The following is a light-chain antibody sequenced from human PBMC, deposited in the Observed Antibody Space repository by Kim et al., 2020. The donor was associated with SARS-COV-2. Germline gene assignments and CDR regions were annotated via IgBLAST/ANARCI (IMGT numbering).Light chain of an antibody. Sequence: QSALTQPASVSGSPGQSITISCTGTSSDVGGYNYVSWYQQYPGKAPKLMIYDVSKRPSGVSNRFSGSKSGNTASLTISGLQAEDEADYYCSSYRSSGYVFGPGTKVTV. V-gene: IGLV2-14*03. CDR3: SSYRSSGYV. J-gene: IGLJ1*01. CDR2: DVS. CDR1: SSDVGGYNY.